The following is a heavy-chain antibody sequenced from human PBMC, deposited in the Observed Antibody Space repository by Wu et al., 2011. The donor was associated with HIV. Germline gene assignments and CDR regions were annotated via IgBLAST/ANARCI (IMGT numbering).Heavy chain of an antibody. D-gene: IGHD1-26*01. Sequence: QVQLVQSGAEVKKPGSSLKVSCKASGGSFTSYAISWVRQAPGQGLEWMGVFIPMFGTTTYARNFQGGVTLTADKSTSTAYMELRSLRSEDTAVYYCARGGIVGAPFDCWGQGTLVTVSS. CDR1: GGSFTSYA. J-gene: IGHJ4*02. CDR2: FIPMFGTT. CDR3: ARGGIVGAPFDC. V-gene: IGHV1-69*14.